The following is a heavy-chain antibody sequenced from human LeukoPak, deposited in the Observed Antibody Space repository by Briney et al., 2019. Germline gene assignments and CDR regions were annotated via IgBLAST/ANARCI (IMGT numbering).Heavy chain of an antibody. J-gene: IGHJ4*02. V-gene: IGHV3-7*01. CDR3: ARDRDTDFWSGYYTNYFDY. CDR1: GFTFSTYW. Sequence: GGSLRLSCAASGFTFSTYWMTWVRQAPGKGLEWVANIKQDGSEKYYVDSVEGRFTISRDNAKNSLYLQMNSLRAEDTAVYYCARDRDTDFWSGYYTNYFDYWGQGTLVTVSS. D-gene: IGHD3-3*01. CDR2: IKQDGSEK.